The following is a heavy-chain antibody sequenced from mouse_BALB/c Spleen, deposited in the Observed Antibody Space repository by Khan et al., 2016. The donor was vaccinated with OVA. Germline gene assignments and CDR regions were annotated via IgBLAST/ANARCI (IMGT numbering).Heavy chain of an antibody. CDR2: IAPANGNT. Sequence: VQLQQSGAELVKPGASVKLSCTASGFNIKDTYLHWVKQRPEQGLEWIGRIAPANGNTKYDPKFQGKATITADTSSNTSYLQLNSLTSEDTVVYYCAQPSYDHRDFEVWGEGTTVTVAS. CDR1: GFNIKDTY. D-gene: IGHD2-3*01. J-gene: IGHJ1*01. CDR3: AQPSYDHRDFEV. V-gene: IGHV14-3*02.